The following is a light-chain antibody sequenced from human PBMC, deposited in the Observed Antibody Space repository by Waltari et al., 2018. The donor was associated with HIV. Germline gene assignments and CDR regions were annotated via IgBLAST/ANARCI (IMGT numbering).Light chain of an antibody. Sequence: NVLTQSPGTLSLSPGETATLSCRAMQGVSSDYMAGYQQRPGQAPRLLIYGASSRAAGIPDRFLGSGSGTDFTLTISRLETEDFAVYYCQQYSTSPFTLGQGTRLEIK. CDR3: QQYSTSPFT. CDR2: GAS. CDR1: QGVSSDY. V-gene: IGKV3-20*01. J-gene: IGKJ5*01.